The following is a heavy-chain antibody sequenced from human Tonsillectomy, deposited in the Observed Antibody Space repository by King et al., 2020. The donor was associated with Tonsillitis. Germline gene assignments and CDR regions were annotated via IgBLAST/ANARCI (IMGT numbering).Heavy chain of an antibody. J-gene: IGHJ3*02. Sequence: QLVQSGAEVKKPGASVKVSCKASGYTFTGYYMHWVRQAPGQGLEWMGWINPNSGGTNYAQKFQGRVTMTRDTSIRTAYMELSRLRSDDTAVYYCAKGERVLLWFGEPQDAFDIWGQGTMVTVSS. D-gene: IGHD3-10*01. CDR2: INPNSGGT. CDR3: AKGERVLLWFGEPQDAFDI. V-gene: IGHV1-2*02. CDR1: GYTFTGYY.